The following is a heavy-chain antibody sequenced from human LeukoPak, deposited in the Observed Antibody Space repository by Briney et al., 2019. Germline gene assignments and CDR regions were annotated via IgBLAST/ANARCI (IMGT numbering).Heavy chain of an antibody. V-gene: IGHV3-7*03. CDR2: IKEDGSEK. CDR3: ARLHSGRYYGDAFDI. D-gene: IGHD1-26*01. CDR1: GFTFSSYG. J-gene: IGHJ3*02. Sequence: PGGSLRLSCAASGFTFSSYGMHWVRQAPGKGLEWVANIKEDGSEKYSVDSVRGRFTVSRENAKNSLYLQMNSLRVEDTAVYYCARLHSGRYYGDAFDIWGQGTMVTVSS.